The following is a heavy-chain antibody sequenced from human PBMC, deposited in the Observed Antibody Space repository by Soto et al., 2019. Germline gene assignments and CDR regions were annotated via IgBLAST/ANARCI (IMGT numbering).Heavy chain of an antibody. CDR3: ARDGLLWRGDAFDI. D-gene: IGHD3-10*01. CDR2: IIPILGIS. CDR1: GGTFSSYT. J-gene: IGHJ3*02. Sequence: QVQLVQSGAEVKKPGSSVKVSCKASGGTFSSYTISWVRQAPGQGLEWMGRIIPILGISNYAQKFPGRVTITADKSTSTAYMELSSLRSEDTAVYYCARDGLLWRGDAFDIWGQGTMVTVSS. V-gene: IGHV1-69*08.